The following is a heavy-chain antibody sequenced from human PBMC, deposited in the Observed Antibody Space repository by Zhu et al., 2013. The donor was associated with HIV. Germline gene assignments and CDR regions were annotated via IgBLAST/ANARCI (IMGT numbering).Heavy chain of an antibody. CDR1: GYMFTSYG. V-gene: IGHV1-2*02. CDR2: INPNSGAT. J-gene: IGHJ4*02. CDR3: ARGGDFDN. Sequence: QVQLVQSGAEVKKPGASVKVSCKASGYMFTSYGISWVRQAPGQGLEWMGWINPNSGATNFAQNFQGRVTMTRDTSITTAYMDLTRLTSDDTAVYYCARGGDFDNWGQGTLVTVSS.